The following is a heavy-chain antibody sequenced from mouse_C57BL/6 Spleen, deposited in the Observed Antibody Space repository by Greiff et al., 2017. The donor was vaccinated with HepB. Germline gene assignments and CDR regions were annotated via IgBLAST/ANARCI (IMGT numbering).Heavy chain of an antibody. V-gene: IGHV5-17*01. CDR2: ISSGSSTI. CDR3: ERGEDYYGSSRYWYSDG. CDR1: GFSFSDYG. Sequence: EVKLVESGGGLVKPGGSLTLSCAASGFSFSDYGMHWVRQSPEKGLEWVAYISSGSSTIYYADTVKGRFTISRDNAKNTLFLQMTRLRSEETAMYYCERGEDYYGSSRYWYSDGWGTGTTVTVSS. D-gene: IGHD1-1*01. J-gene: IGHJ1*03.